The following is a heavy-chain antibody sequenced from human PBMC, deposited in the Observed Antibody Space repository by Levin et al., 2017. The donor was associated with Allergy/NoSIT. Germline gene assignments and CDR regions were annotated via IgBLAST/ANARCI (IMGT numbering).Heavy chain of an antibody. V-gene: IGHV3-30-3*01. CDR2: ISYDGSNK. Sequence: GGSLRLSCAASGFTFSSYAMHWVRQAPGKGLEWVAVISYDGSNKYYADSVKGRFTISRDNSKNTLYLQMNSLRAEDTAVYYCARDLAPQLYCSSTSGYGVVYYDGMDVWGQGTTVTVSS. J-gene: IGHJ6*02. CDR3: ARDLAPQLYCSSTSGYGVVYYDGMDV. D-gene: IGHD2-2*01. CDR1: GFTFSSYA.